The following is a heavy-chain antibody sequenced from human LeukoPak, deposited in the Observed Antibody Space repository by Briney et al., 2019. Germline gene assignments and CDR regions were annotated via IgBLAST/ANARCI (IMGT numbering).Heavy chain of an antibody. Sequence: GGSLRLSCAASGFTFSSYWMSWVRHAPGKGLEWVANIKQDGSEKYYVDSVKGRFTISRDNAKNSLYLQMNSLRAEDTAVYYCARGLVIVDFDYWGQGTLVTVSS. J-gene: IGHJ4*02. CDR2: IKQDGSEK. CDR1: GFTFSSYW. D-gene: IGHD3-9*01. CDR3: ARGLVIVDFDY. V-gene: IGHV3-7*01.